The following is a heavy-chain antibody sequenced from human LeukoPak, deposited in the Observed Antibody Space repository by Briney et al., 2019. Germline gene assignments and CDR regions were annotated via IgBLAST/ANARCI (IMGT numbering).Heavy chain of an antibody. CDR2: TYYRSKWYN. CDR3: ARERVHDSSGWYEIFGFDY. J-gene: IGHJ4*02. D-gene: IGHD6-19*01. CDR1: GDSVSSNSAA. V-gene: IGHV6-1*01. Sequence: SQTLSLTCAISGDSVSSNSAAWNWIRQSPSRGLEWLGRTYYRSKWYNDYAVSVKSRITINPDTSKNQFSLQLNSVTPADTAVYYCARERVHDSSGWYEIFGFDYWGQGTLVTVSS.